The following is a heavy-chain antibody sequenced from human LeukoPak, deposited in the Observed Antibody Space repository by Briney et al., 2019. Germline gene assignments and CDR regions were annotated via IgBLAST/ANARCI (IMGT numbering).Heavy chain of an antibody. CDR3: AKAPRLGGAFGY. V-gene: IGHV3-9*01. D-gene: IGHD3-10*01. CDR2: ISWNSGSI. CDR1: GFTFDDYA. J-gene: IGHJ4*02. Sequence: GRSLRLSCAASGFTFDDYAMHWVRQAPGKGLEWVSGISWNSGSIGYADSVKGRFTISRDNAKNSLYLQMNSLRAEDTALYYCAKAPRLGGAFGYWGQGTLVTVSS.